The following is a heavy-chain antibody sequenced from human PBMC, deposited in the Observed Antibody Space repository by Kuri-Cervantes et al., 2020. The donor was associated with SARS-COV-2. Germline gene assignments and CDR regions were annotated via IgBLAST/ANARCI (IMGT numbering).Heavy chain of an antibody. CDR3: ARDCSTADCKTFGYY. J-gene: IGHJ4*02. CDR1: GGSISDYY. V-gene: IGHV4-59*01. D-gene: IGHD2-2*01. CDR2: IYYTGST. Sequence: SETLSLTCTVSGGSISDYYWSWIRQLPGKGLEWIGDIYYTGSTSYNPSLKIRVAISVDTYKIQFSLKLTSVTAADKAVYYCARDCSTADCKTFGYYWGRGTLVTVSS.